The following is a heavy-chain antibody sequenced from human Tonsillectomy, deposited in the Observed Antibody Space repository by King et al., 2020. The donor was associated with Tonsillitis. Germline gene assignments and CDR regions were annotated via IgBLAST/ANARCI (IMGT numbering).Heavy chain of an antibody. Sequence: VQLVESGGGVVQPGGYLRLTCAASGFSLRTYGMHWVCQAPGKGLEWVAFVRFDGNGKSYADSVKGRFTLSRDNSKNTLFLQMNSLRVEDTAVYLCAKGGVETGDVGYSDIWGRGTLGTVAS. CDR2: VRFDGNGK. CDR1: GFSLRTYG. CDR3: AKGGVETGDVGYSDI. D-gene: IGHD7-27*01. V-gene: IGHV3-30*02. J-gene: IGHJ2*01.